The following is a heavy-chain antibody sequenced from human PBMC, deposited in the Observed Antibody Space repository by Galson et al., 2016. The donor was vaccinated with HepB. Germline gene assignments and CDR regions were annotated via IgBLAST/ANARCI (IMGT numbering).Heavy chain of an antibody. Sequence: SLRLSCAASGFTFSDHYMEWVRQAPGKGLEWVARSRNNARRYSTDYAASVKGRFAISRDDSKQTLYLQMNSVKTEDTAVYYCVRSYYYGSGSCGDFDIWGQGTMVIVSS. CDR1: GFTFSDHY. V-gene: IGHV3-72*01. J-gene: IGHJ3*02. D-gene: IGHD3-10*01. CDR2: SRNNARRYST. CDR3: VRSYYYGSGSCGDFDI.